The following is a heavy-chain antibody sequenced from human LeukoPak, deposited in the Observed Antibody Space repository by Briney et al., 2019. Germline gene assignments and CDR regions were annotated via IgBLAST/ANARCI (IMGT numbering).Heavy chain of an antibody. CDR3: ATKPWDQEPLVATEHPYYFDY. Sequence: GASVKVSCKASGYTFTSYYMHWVRQAPGQGLEWMGGIIPIFGTANYAQKFQGRVTITADESTSTAYMELSSLRSEDTAVYYCATKPWDQEPLVATEHPYYFDYWGQGTLVTVSS. D-gene: IGHD2-8*02. V-gene: IGHV1-69*13. CDR2: IIPIFGTA. CDR1: GYTFTSYY. J-gene: IGHJ4*02.